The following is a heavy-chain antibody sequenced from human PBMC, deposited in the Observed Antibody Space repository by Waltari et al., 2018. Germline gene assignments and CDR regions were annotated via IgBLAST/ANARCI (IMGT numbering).Heavy chain of an antibody. D-gene: IGHD4-4*01. Sequence: EVQLVQSGAEVKNPGATVNISCKASVYTFTDYYKHWVQQAPGKGLEWMGRVDPADSETIYAEKFQGRVTITADTSTDTAYMELSSLRSEDTAVYYCATVLTTVPTYWFDPWGQGTLVTVSS. CDR3: ATVLTTVPTYWFDP. CDR1: VYTFTDYY. CDR2: VDPADSET. V-gene: IGHV1-69-2*01. J-gene: IGHJ5*02.